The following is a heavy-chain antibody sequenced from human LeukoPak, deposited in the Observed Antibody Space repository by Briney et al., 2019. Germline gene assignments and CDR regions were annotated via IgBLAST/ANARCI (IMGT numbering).Heavy chain of an antibody. CDR3: ARRGDGGRSFDY. J-gene: IGHJ4*02. CDR2: IHSSGAT. CDR1: GFTGSNNY. V-gene: IGHV3-53*01. Sequence: GGSLRLSCAASGFTGSNNYVSWVRQAPGMGLEWVSAIHSSGATCYADSVKGRFTISRDTSKNTLYLQIGSLRAEDTAVYYCARRGDGGRSFDYWGQGTLVTVSS. D-gene: IGHD4-23*01.